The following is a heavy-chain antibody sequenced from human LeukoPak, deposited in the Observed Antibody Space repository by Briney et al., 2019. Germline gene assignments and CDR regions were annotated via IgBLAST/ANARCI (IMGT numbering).Heavy chain of an antibody. Sequence: GGSLRLSCAASGFTFNTNAMSWVRQAPGKGLEWVSAISGSGGSTYYADSVKGRFTISRDNSKNTLYLQMNSLRAEDTAVYYCARGVEYSSSSYFDYWGQGTLVTVSS. CDR1: GFTFNTNA. D-gene: IGHD6-6*01. J-gene: IGHJ4*02. CDR3: ARGVEYSSSSYFDY. V-gene: IGHV3-23*01. CDR2: ISGSGGST.